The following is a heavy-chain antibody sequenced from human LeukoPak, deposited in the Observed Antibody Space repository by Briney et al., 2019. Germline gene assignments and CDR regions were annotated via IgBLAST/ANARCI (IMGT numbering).Heavy chain of an antibody. CDR2: INPNSGGT. J-gene: IGHJ3*02. CDR3: AIGVRGTYYGDAFDI. D-gene: IGHD1-26*01. CDR1: GYTFTGYY. Sequence: ASVKVSCKASGYTFTGYYMHWVRQAPGQGLGWMGWINPNSGGTNYAQKFQGRVTMTRDTSISTAYMELSRLRSDDTAVYYCAIGVRGTYYGDAFDIWGQGTMVTVSS. V-gene: IGHV1-2*02.